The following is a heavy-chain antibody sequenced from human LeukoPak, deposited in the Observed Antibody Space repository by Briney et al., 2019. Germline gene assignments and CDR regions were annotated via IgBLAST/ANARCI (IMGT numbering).Heavy chain of an antibody. J-gene: IGHJ4*02. Sequence: SGTLSLTCTVSGGSISSYYWAWIRQPPGKGLEWIGSFYNSGSTTYNPSLQSRVTISVDMSKSQVSLRLGSVAAADTAVYYCASGTQWLAFDYWGQGNLVTVSS. CDR1: GGSISSYY. CDR2: FYNSGST. D-gene: IGHD6-19*01. V-gene: IGHV4-59*08. CDR3: ASGTQWLAFDY.